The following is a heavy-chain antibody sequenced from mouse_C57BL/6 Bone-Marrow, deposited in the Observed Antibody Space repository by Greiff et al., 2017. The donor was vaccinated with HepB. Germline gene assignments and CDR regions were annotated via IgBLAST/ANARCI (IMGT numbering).Heavy chain of an antibody. CDR3: AGGMGISVYC. CDR1: GYTFTSYG. CDR2: IYPRSGNT. J-gene: IGHJ2*01. Sequence: QVQLQQSGAELARPGASVKLSCKASGYTFTSYGISWVKQRTGQGLEWIGEIYPRSGNTYYNEKFKGKATLTADKSSSTAYMEFRSLTSEDSAVYYCAGGMGISVYCWGEGTTPTDSS. V-gene: IGHV1-81*01.